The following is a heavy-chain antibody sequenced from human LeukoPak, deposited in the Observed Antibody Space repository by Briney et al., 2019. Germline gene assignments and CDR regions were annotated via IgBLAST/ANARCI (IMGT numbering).Heavy chain of an antibody. Sequence: SVKVSCKASGGTFSSYAISWVRQAPGQGLEWMGGIIPIFGTANYAQKFQGRVTITADESTSTAYMELSSLRSEDTAVYYCARLGETLYDILTGPWGGPFDYWGQGTLVTVSS. V-gene: IGHV1-69*13. D-gene: IGHD3-9*01. CDR1: GGTFSSYA. J-gene: IGHJ4*02. CDR3: ARLGETLYDILTGPWGGPFDY. CDR2: IIPIFGTA.